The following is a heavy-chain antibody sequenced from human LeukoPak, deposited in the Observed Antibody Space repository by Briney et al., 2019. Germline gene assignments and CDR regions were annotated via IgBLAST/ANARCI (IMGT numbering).Heavy chain of an antibody. J-gene: IGHJ5*02. V-gene: IGHV3-13*01. CDR2: IVTAGDT. CDR3: ARARDGGFDP. Sequence: PGGSLRLSCAASGFTVSSNYMSWVRQATGKGLEWVSTIVTAGDTYYTGSVKSRFTISRENAKNSLYLQMNSLRAGDTAVYYCARARDGGFDPWGQGTLVTVSS. CDR1: GFTVSSNY. D-gene: IGHD4-23*01.